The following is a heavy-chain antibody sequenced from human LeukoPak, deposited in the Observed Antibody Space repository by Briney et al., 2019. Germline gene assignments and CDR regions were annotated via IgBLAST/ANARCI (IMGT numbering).Heavy chain of an antibody. D-gene: IGHD3-3*01. J-gene: IGHJ4*02. CDR1: GYSFTSYW. V-gene: IGHV5-51*01. CDR2: IYPGDSDT. CDR3: ARHSYDFWSGYYNFDY. Sequence: GESLKISCKGSGYSFTSYWIGWVRQMPGKGLEWMGIIYPGDSDTRYSPSFQGQVTISADKSISTAYLQWSSLKASDTAMYYCARHSYDFWSGYYNFDYWGQGTLVTVSS.